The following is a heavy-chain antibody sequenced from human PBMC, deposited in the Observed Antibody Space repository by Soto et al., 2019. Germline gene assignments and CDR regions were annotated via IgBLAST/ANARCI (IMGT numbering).Heavy chain of an antibody. CDR3: ARDRYCSGGSCYPATRDAFDI. V-gene: IGHV3-33*01. J-gene: IGHJ3*02. CDR1: GFTFSSYG. D-gene: IGHD2-15*01. Sequence: GGSLRLSCAASGFTFSSYGMHWVRQAPGKGLEWVAVIWYDGSNKYYADSVKGRFTISRDNSKDTLYLQMNSLRAEDTAVYYCARDRYCSGGSCYPATRDAFDIWGQGTMVTVSS. CDR2: IWYDGSNK.